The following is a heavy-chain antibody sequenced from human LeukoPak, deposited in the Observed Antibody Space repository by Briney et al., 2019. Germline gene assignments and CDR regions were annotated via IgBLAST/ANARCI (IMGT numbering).Heavy chain of an antibody. CDR3: ARQGYSAYEILDY. CDR1: GGSISSYY. CDR2: IYYSGST. D-gene: IGHD5-12*01. J-gene: IGHJ4*02. V-gene: IGHV4-59*08. Sequence: SETLSLTCTVSGGSISSYYWSWIRQPPGKGLEWIGYIYYSGSTNYSPSLKSRVTISVDTSKNQFSLKLSSVTAADTAVYYCARQGYSAYEILDYWGQGTLVTVSS.